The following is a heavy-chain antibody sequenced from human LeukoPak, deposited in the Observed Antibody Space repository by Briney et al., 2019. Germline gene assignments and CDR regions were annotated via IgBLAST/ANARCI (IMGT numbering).Heavy chain of an antibody. Sequence: SETLSLTCTVSGDSIRSDKYFWGWIRQPPGKGLEWIGTIYYNGDTFYSPSLKSRLSMSVATPKNQFSLRLNSVTAADTAMYYCARRGGGSITYFDYWSQGALVTVSS. CDR2: IYYNGDT. D-gene: IGHD3-10*01. V-gene: IGHV4-39*01. CDR1: GDSIRSDKYF. J-gene: IGHJ4*02. CDR3: ARRGGGSITYFDY.